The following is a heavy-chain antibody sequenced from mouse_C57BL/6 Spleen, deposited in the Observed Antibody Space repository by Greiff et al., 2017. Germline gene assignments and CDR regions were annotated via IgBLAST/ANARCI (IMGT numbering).Heavy chain of an antibody. Sequence: QVQLKQSGSELRSPGSSVKLSCKDFDSEVFPIAYMSWVRQKPGHGFEWIGGILPSIGRTIYGEKFEDKATLDADTLSNTAYLELNSLTSEDSAIYYCARPRYYYGSSPYYAMDYWGQGTSVTVSS. CDR3: ARPRYYYGSSPYYAMDY. CDR1: DSEVFPIAY. D-gene: IGHD1-1*01. CDR2: ILPSIGRT. V-gene: IGHV15-2*01. J-gene: IGHJ4*01.